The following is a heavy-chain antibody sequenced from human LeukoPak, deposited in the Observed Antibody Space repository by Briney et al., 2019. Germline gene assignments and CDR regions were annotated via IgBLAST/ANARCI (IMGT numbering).Heavy chain of an antibody. CDR2: IYSGGTI. CDR3: ARGPYGYGDSPPGFDY. CDR1: GFTVSNNY. J-gene: IGHJ4*02. V-gene: IGHV3-53*01. Sequence: PGGSLRLSCAASGFTVSNNYMSWVRQAPGKGLEWVSVIYSGGTIYYADSVKGRFTISRDKSKNTLFLQMNSLRAEDTAVYYCARGPYGYGDSPPGFDYWGQGTLVTVFS. D-gene: IGHD4-17*01.